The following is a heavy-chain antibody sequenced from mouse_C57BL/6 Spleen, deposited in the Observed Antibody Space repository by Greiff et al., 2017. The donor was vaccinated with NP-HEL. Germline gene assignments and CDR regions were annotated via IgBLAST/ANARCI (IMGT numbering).Heavy chain of an antibody. J-gene: IGHJ3*01. V-gene: IGHV5-17*01. CDR1: GFTFSDYG. CDR2: ISSGSSTI. D-gene: IGHD1-1*01. CDR3: ARPYGSSRGFAY. Sequence: EVKLMESGGGLVKPGGSLKLSCAASGFTFSDYGMHWVRQAPEKGLEWVAYISSGSSTIYYADTVKGRFTISRDNAKNTLFLQMTSLRSEDTAMYYCARPYGSSRGFAYWGQGTLVTVSA.